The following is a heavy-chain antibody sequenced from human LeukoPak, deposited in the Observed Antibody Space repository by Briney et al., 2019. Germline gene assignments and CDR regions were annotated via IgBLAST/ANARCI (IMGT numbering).Heavy chain of an antibody. CDR3: AKDAGSMIVVGFDY. J-gene: IGHJ4*02. CDR2: ISYDGSNK. D-gene: IGHD3-22*01. CDR1: GFIXSGHV. V-gene: IGHV3-30-3*02. Sequence: RLSCAXSGFIXSGHVMHWARQAPGKGLEGVSLISYDGSNKDYADSVKGRFTISRDNSKNTLYLQMNSLRAEDTAVYYCAKDAGSMIVVGFDYWGQGTLVTVSS.